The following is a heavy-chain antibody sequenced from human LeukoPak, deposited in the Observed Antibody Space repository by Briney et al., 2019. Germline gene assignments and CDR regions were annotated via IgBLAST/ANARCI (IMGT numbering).Heavy chain of an antibody. CDR3: ARDGGDYSHRHYFDC. D-gene: IGHD2-21*02. J-gene: IGHJ4*02. CDR2: IYHSGST. Sequence: SETLSLTCTVSGGSISSGGHYWNWIRQPPGKGLEWIGYIYHSGSTYYNPSLKSRVTISVDRSKNQFSLKMSSVTAADTAVYYCARDGGDYSHRHYFDCWGQGTLVTVSS. V-gene: IGHV4-30-2*01. CDR1: GGSISSGGHY.